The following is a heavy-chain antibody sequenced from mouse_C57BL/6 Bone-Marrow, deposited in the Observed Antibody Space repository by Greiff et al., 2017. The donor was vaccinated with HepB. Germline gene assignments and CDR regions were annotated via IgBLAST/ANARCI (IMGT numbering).Heavy chain of an antibody. CDR2: INPNNGGT. V-gene: IGHV1-22*01. CDR1: GYTFTDYN. CDR3: ARDSYYYGSSYFDY. J-gene: IGHJ2*01. Sequence: LQQSGPELVKPGASVKMSCKASGYTFTDYNMHWVKQSHGKSLEWIGYINPNNGGTSYNQKFKGKATLTVNKSSSTAYMELRSLTSEDSAVYYCARDSYYYGSSYFDYWGQGTTLTVSS. D-gene: IGHD1-1*01.